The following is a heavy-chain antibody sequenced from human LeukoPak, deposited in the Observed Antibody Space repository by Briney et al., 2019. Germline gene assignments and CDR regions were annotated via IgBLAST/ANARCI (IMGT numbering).Heavy chain of an antibody. V-gene: IGHV3-21*01. CDR2: ISSSSSYI. CDR1: GFTVSSNY. CDR3: ATALLGYCSSTSCYEAQYFQH. D-gene: IGHD2-2*01. J-gene: IGHJ1*01. Sequence: GGSLRLSCAASGFTVSSNYMSWVRQAPGKGLEWVSSISSSSSYIYYADSVKGRFTISRDNAKISLYLQMNSLRAEDTAVYYCATALLGYCSSTSCYEAQYFQHWGQGTLVTVSS.